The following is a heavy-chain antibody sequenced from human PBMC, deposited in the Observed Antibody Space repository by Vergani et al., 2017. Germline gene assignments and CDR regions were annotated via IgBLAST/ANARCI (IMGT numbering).Heavy chain of an antibody. CDR3: ARDPPGIVGVHLFDP. J-gene: IGHJ5*02. V-gene: IGHV1-69*08. Sequence: QVQLVQSGAEVKKPGSSVKVSCKASGGTFSSYTISWVRQAPGQGLEWMGRIIPILGIANYAQKFQGRVTITADKSTSTAYMELSSLRSEDTAVYYCARDPPGIVGVHLFDPWGQGTLVTVSS. CDR1: GGTFSSYT. D-gene: IGHD1-26*01. CDR2: IIPILGIA.